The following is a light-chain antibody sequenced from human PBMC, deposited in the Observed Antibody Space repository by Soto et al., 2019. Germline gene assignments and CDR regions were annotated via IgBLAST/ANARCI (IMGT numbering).Light chain of an antibody. Sequence: EIVMTQSPATLSVSPGEKATLSSRAGQGVGGNLAWSRQKPGRAPRPLIFGASTRATGFPARFSGSGSGTEFTLTISSLQSEDFAIYFCQQYNNWPPDRTFGQGTKVEIK. CDR2: GAS. CDR3: QQYNNWPPDRT. J-gene: IGKJ1*01. V-gene: IGKV3-15*01. CDR1: QGVGGN.